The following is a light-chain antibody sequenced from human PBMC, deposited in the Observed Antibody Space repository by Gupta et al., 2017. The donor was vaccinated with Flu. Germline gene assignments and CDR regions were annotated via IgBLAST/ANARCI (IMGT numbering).Light chain of an antibody. V-gene: IGLV2-11*01. CDR2: DVS. CDR3: CSDAGSYTWV. J-gene: IGLJ3*02. CDR1: SSDVGGYNY. Sequence: QSALTQPSSVSGSPGPSVTIPCTGTSSDVGGYNYVSWHQQHPGKAPKLMIYDVSKRPAGVPDRFSGSKSGNTASLTISGLQDEEEADYYCCSDAGSYTWVFGGGTKLTVL.